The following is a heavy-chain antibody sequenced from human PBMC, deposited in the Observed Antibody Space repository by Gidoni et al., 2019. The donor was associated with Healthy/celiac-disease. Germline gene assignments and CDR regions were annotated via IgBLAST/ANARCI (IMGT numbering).Heavy chain of an antibody. Sequence: QVQLVQSGAEVKKPGSSVKVSCTASGGTFSSYTISWVRQAPGQGLEWMGRIIPILGIANYEQKFQGRVTITADKSTSTAYMELSSLRSEDTAVYYCASEPGDTAMPLPSMDVWGQGTTVTVSS. V-gene: IGHV1-69*02. CDR3: ASEPGDTAMPLPSMDV. J-gene: IGHJ6*02. D-gene: IGHD5-18*01. CDR1: GGTFSSYT. CDR2: IIPILGIA.